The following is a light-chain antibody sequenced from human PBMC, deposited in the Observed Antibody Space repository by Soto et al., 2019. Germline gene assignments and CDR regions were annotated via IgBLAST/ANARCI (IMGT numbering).Light chain of an antibody. CDR3: QQYGSSRGLT. Sequence: EIVLTQSPGTLPLSPGERATLSCRASQSVSSSYLAWYQQKPGQAPRLLIYGASSRATGIPDRFSGSGSGTDFPLTISRLEPEDFAVYYCQQYGSSRGLTFGGGTKVEIK. J-gene: IGKJ4*01. CDR2: GAS. V-gene: IGKV3-20*01. CDR1: QSVSSSY.